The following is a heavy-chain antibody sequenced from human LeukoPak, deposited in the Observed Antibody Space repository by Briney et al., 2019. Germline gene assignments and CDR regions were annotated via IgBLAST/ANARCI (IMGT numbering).Heavy chain of an antibody. Sequence: ASVKVSCKASGGTFSSYAISWVRQAPGQGLEWMGGIIPIFGTANYAQKFQGRVTITADESTSTAYMELSSLRSEDTAVYYCASQLGYSYGYPSFGYWGQGTLVTVSS. V-gene: IGHV1-69*01. J-gene: IGHJ4*02. D-gene: IGHD5-18*01. CDR2: IIPIFGTA. CDR1: GGTFSSYA. CDR3: ASQLGYSYGYPSFGY.